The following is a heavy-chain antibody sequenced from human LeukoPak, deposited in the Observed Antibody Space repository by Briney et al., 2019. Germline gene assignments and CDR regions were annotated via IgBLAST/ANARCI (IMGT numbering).Heavy chain of an antibody. CDR1: GGSISSHY. CDR2: IYYSGST. J-gene: IGHJ6*03. D-gene: IGHD3-10*01. CDR3: AGVANYYGSGSYYYYYYMDV. V-gene: IGHV4-59*11. Sequence: PSETLSLTCTVSGGSISSHYWSWIRQPPGKGLEWIGYIYYSGSTNYNPSLKSRVTISVDTSKNQFSLKLSSVTAADTAVYYCAGVANYYGSGSYYYYYYMDVWGKGTTVTVSS.